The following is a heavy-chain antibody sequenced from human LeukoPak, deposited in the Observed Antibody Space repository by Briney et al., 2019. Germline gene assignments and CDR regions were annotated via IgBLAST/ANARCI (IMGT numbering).Heavy chain of an antibody. V-gene: IGHV1-69*05. CDR3: ARAGIEMATITGFDY. CDR1: GGTFSSYA. CDR2: IIPIFGTA. J-gene: IGHJ4*02. Sequence: ASVKVSCKASGGTFSSYAISWVRQAPGQGLEWMGGIIPIFGTANYAQKFQGRVTITTDESTSTAYMELSSLRSEDTAVYYCARAGIEMATITGFDYWGQGTLVTVSS. D-gene: IGHD5-24*01.